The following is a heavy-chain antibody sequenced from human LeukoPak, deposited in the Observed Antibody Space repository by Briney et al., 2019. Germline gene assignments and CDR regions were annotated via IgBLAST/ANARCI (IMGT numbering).Heavy chain of an antibody. Sequence: SETLSLTCAVYGGSFSGYYWSWIRQPPGKGLEWIGEINHSGSTNYNPSLKSRVTISVDTSKNQFSLKLSPVTAADTAVYYCARRDYYFDYWGQGTLVTVSS. CDR2: INHSGST. CDR3: ARRDYYFDY. CDR1: GGSFSGYY. J-gene: IGHJ4*02. D-gene: IGHD5-24*01. V-gene: IGHV4-34*01.